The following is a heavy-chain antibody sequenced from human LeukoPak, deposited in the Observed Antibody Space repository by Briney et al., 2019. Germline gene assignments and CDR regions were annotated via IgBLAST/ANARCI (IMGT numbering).Heavy chain of an antibody. V-gene: IGHV1-24*01. J-gene: IGHJ5*01. CDR2: FDPEDGET. CDR3: ATSRSDGYSSGWFDY. D-gene: IGHD6-19*01. CDR1: GYTLTELS. Sequence: ASVKVSCKVSGYTLTELSMHWVRQAPGKGLEWMGGFDPEDGETIYAQKFQGRVTVTEDTSTDTAYMELSSLRSEDTAVYYCATSRSDGYSSGWFDYWGQGTLVTVSS.